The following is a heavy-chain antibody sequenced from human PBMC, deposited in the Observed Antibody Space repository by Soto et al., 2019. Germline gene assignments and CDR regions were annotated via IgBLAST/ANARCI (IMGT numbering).Heavy chain of an antibody. Sequence: LCLTCDVSGYSISRGYYCGWLRQPPGKGLDWIGTIYHGGSTYYNPSLNSRVTLSIDMTNNHVSLILNSVTAADTAVYYCARVGPWVPYYYDSSPYNFENWFDPWGQGTLVTVSS. CDR2: IYHGGST. CDR1: GYSISRGYY. J-gene: IGHJ5*02. V-gene: IGHV4-38-2*01. D-gene: IGHD3-22*01. CDR3: ARVGPWVPYYYDSSPYNFENWFDP.